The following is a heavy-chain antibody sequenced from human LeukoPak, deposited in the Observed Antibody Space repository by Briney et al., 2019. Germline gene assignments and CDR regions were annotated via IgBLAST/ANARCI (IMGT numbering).Heavy chain of an antibody. Sequence: NSSETLSLTCTVSGGSISSYYWSWIRQPAGKGLVWIGRIYTSGSTNYNPSLKSRVTISVDTSKNQFSLRLSSVTAADTAVYYCARGVVGDFWSGYYTWSAFDIWGQGTMVTVSS. CDR1: GGSISSYY. CDR3: ARGVVGDFWSGYYTWSAFDI. D-gene: IGHD3-3*01. V-gene: IGHV4-4*07. CDR2: IYTSGST. J-gene: IGHJ3*02.